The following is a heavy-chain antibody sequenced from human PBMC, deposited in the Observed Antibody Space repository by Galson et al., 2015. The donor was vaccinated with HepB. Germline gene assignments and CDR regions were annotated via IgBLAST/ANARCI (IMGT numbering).Heavy chain of an antibody. Sequence: SLRLSCAASGFTFSSYSMNWVRQAPGKGLEWVSSISSSSSYIYYADSVKGRFTISRDNAKNSLYLQMNSLRAEDTAVYYCARGGVGLRFLVDYWGQGTLVTVSS. CDR2: ISSSSSYI. D-gene: IGHD3-3*01. CDR1: GFTFSSYS. J-gene: IGHJ4*02. CDR3: ARGGVGLRFLVDY. V-gene: IGHV3-21*01.